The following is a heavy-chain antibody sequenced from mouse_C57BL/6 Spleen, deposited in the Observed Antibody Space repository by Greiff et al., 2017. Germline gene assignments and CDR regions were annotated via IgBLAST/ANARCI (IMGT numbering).Heavy chain of an antibody. J-gene: IGHJ1*03. CDR3: VRQGYYGSSYRYFDV. Sequence: DAGGGLVQPKGSLKLSCAASGFSFNTYAMNWVRQAPGKGLEWVARIRSKSNNYATYYADSVKDRFTISRDDSESMLYLQMNNLKTEDTAMYYCVRQGYYGSSYRYFDVWGTGTTVTVSS. CDR1: GFSFNTYA. CDR2: IRSKSNNYAT. D-gene: IGHD1-1*01. V-gene: IGHV10-1*01.